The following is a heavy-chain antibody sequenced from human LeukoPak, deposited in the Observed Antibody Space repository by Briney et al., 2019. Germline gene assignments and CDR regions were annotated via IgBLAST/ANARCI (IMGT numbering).Heavy chain of an antibody. CDR2: NRDKSKSYTT. V-gene: IGHV3-72*01. CDR3: TRPSYYDSRGYSTNDFDI. D-gene: IGHD3-22*01. J-gene: IGHJ3*02. Sequence: GGSLRLSCVASGFTVSDHYIDWVRQAPGKGLEWVGRNRDKSKSYTTDYAASVRGRFTISRDDSKNSLYLQMYSLKTEDTAVYFCTRPSYYDSRGYSTNDFDIWGQGTMVTVSS. CDR1: GFTVSDHY.